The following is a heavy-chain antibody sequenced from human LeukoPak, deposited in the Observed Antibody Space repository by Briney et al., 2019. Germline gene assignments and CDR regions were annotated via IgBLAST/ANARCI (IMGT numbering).Heavy chain of an antibody. J-gene: IGHJ3*02. D-gene: IGHD3-22*01. Sequence: GGSLRLSCEGSGFSFSSYWMTWVRQLPGKGPEWVANIRQDESERYFADSVKGRFTISRDNAKNSLYLQMNSLRAEDTAVYYCASYFVPSYYYDSSGPRHAFDIWGQGTMVTVSS. CDR2: IRQDESER. CDR3: ASYFVPSYYYDSSGPRHAFDI. V-gene: IGHV3-7*01. CDR1: GFSFSSYW.